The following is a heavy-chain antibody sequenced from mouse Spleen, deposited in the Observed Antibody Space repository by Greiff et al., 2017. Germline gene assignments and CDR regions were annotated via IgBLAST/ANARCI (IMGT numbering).Heavy chain of an antibody. CDR1: GYTFTSYY. CDR2: INPSNGGT. D-gene: IGHD1-1*01. Sequence: QVQLQQSGAELVKPGASVKLSCKASGYTFTSYYMYWVKQRPGQGLEWIGEINPSNGGTNFHEKFKSKATLTVDKASSTAYMQLSSLTSEDAAVYYCITTVGAYWGQGTLVTVSA. V-gene: IGHV1S81*02. J-gene: IGHJ3*01. CDR3: ITTVGAY.